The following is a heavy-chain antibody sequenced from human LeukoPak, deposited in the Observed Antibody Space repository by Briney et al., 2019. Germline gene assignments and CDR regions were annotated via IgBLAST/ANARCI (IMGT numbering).Heavy chain of an antibody. V-gene: IGHV4-38-2*02. CDR1: GYSISSGYY. Sequence: PSETLSLTCTVSGYSISSGYYWGWIRQPPGKGLEWIGSIYHSGRTYYNPSLKSRVTISVDTSKNQFSLKLSSVTAADTAVYYCARGGDRSFDYWGQGTLVTVSS. D-gene: IGHD3-10*01. CDR3: ARGGDRSFDY. CDR2: IYHSGRT. J-gene: IGHJ4*02.